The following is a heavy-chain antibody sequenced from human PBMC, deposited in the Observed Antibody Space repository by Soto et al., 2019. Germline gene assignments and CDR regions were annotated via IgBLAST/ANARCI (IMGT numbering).Heavy chain of an antibody. Sequence: SETLSLTCTVSGGSISSYYWSWIRQPPGKGLEWIGYIYYSGSTNYNPSLKSRVTISVDTSKNQFSLKLSSVTAADTAAYYCARDGEDYPGRFDPWGQGTLVTVSS. D-gene: IGHD4-17*01. J-gene: IGHJ5*02. CDR1: GGSISSYY. CDR3: ARDGEDYPGRFDP. V-gene: IGHV4-59*01. CDR2: IYYSGST.